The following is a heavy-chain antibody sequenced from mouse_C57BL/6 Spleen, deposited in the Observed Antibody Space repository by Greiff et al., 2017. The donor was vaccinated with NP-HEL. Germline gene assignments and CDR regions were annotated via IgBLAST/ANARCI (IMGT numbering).Heavy chain of an antibody. Sequence: EVKVEESGGGLVKPGGSLKLSCAASGFTFSSYAMSWVRQTPEKRLEWVATISDGGSYTYYPDNVKGRFTISRDNAKNNLYLQMSHLKSEDTAMYYCARAPYYGSSWYWYFDVWGTGTTVTVSS. D-gene: IGHD1-1*01. CDR2: ISDGGSYT. CDR1: GFTFSSYA. V-gene: IGHV5-4*03. CDR3: ARAPYYGSSWYWYFDV. J-gene: IGHJ1*03.